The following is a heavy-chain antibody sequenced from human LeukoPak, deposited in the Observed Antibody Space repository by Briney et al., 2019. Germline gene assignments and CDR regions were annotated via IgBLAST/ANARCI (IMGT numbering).Heavy chain of an antibody. CDR1: GGSISSYY. V-gene: IGHV4-4*09. CDR2: IYTSGST. CDR3: ARSIAARPGGYYFDY. Sequence: SETLSLTCTVSGGSISSYYWSWIRQPPGKGLEWIGYIYTSGSTNYNPSLKNRVTISVDTSKNQFSLKLSSVTAADTAVYYCARSIAARPGGYYFDYWGQGTLVTVSS. D-gene: IGHD6-6*01. J-gene: IGHJ4*02.